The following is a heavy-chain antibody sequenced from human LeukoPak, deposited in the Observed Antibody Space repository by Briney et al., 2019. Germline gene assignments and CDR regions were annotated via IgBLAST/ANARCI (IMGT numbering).Heavy chain of an antibody. CDR2: ISSSSSTK. Sequence: GGTLRLSCAVSGFTFSSYSMNWVRQAPGKGLEWVSYISSSSSTKYYAYSVKRRITISRDNAKKSLYLQTNSLRDEDTAVYYCATCSGALVFREFRLLGYMDVWGKGNTVTLS. CDR3: ATCSGALVFREFRLLGYMDV. CDR1: GFTFSSYS. V-gene: IGHV3-48*02. D-gene: IGHD3-10*02. J-gene: IGHJ6*03.